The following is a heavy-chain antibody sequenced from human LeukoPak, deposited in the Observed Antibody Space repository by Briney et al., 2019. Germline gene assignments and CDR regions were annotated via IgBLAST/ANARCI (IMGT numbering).Heavy chain of an antibody. D-gene: IGHD3-3*02. Sequence: GGSLRLSCAASGFTVSSNYMSWVRQAPGKGLEWVSVIYSGGSTYYADSVKGRFTISRDNSKNTLYLQMNSLRAEDTAVYYCARSPPAFYFDYWGQGTLVTVSS. V-gene: IGHV3-53*01. CDR3: ARSPPAFYFDY. CDR2: IYSGGST. J-gene: IGHJ4*02. CDR1: GFTVSSNY.